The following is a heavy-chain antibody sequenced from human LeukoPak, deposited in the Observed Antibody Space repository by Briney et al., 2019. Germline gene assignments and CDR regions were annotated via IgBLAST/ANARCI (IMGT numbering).Heavy chain of an antibody. D-gene: IGHD2-2*01. CDR1: GYTFTGYY. CDR3: ARALVPAALNWFDP. Sequence: VASVKVSCKASGYTFTGYYMHWVRQAPGQGLEWMGWINPNSDGTNYAQKFQGKVTMTRDTSISTAYMELSRLRSDGTAVYYCARALVPAALNWFDPWGQGTLVTVSS. J-gene: IGHJ5*02. V-gene: IGHV1-2*02. CDR2: INPNSDGT.